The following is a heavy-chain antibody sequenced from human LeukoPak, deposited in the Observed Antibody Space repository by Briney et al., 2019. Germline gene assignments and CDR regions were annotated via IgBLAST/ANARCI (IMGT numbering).Heavy chain of an antibody. CDR1: GFNFDDYA. V-gene: IGHV3-66*01. J-gene: IGHJ6*03. D-gene: IGHD3-22*01. CDR2: TYSGGST. CDR3: ARGIEVGSGYKDV. Sequence: GGSLRLSCVGSGFNFDDYAMNWVRQAPGKGLEWVSVTYSGGSTYYADSVKGRFTISRDNSKNTLYLQMNSLRAEDTAVYYCARGIEVGSGYKDVWGKGTTVTISS.